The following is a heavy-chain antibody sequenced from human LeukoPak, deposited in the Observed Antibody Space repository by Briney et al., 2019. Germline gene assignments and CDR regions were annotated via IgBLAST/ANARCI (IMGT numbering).Heavy chain of an antibody. J-gene: IGHJ4*02. CDR1: GYTFTSYY. D-gene: IGHD1-14*01. V-gene: IGHV1-46*01. Sequence: SSVKVSCKASGYTFTSYYMHWVRLAPGQGLEWVGIINPCGGDTSYAQKFQGRLTMTRDTSTNTVYMELTSLRSEDTAVYYCAREVMDNLRFDYWGQGTLVTVSS. CDR2: INPCGGDT. CDR3: AREVMDNLRFDY.